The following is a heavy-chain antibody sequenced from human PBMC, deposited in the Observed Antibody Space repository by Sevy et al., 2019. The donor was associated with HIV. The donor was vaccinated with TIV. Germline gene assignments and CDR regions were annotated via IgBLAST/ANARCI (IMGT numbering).Heavy chain of an antibody. J-gene: IGHJ3*02. CDR3: VVYYYDSSGYSNAFDI. CDR1: AFTFSSYS. Sequence: GGSLRLSCAASAFTFSSYSMNWVRQAPGKGLEWVSSISSSSSYIYYADSVKGRFTISRDNAKNSLYLQMNSLRAEDTAVYYCVVYYYDSSGYSNAFDIWGQGTMVTVSS. CDR2: ISSSSSYI. D-gene: IGHD3-22*01. V-gene: IGHV3-21*01.